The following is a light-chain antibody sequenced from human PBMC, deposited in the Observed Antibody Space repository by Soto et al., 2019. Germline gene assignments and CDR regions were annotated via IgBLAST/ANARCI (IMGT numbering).Light chain of an antibody. V-gene: IGKV3-15*01. CDR3: QQYTKWPR. CDR1: QSVFSS. Sequence: DKLMSQSPATGSVCPGEGAALSCRASQSVFSSLAWFQQRPGQGPRLLIYGASTRANGIPARFSGTGSGTEFTLIISSLQSEDFALYYCQQYTKWPRFGPGTKVDIK. CDR2: GAS. J-gene: IGKJ3*01.